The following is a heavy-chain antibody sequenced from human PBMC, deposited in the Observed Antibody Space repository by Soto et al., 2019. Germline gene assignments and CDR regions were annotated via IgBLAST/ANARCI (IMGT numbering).Heavy chain of an antibody. J-gene: IGHJ4*02. D-gene: IGHD3-3*01. V-gene: IGHV4-59*01. CDR3: ARAIRFLEWFPPTIDY. CDR1: GGSISSYY. CDR2: IYYSGST. Sequence: SETLSLTCTVSGGSISSYYLSWIRQPPGKGLEWIGYIYYSGSTNYNPSLKSRVTISVDTSKNQFSLKLSSVTAADTAVYYCARAIRFLEWFPPTIDYWGQGTLVTVSS.